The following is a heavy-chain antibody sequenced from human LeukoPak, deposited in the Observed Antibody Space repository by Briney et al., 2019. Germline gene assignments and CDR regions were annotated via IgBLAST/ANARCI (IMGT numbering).Heavy chain of an antibody. D-gene: IGHD5-24*01. CDR1: GFTVSSHY. J-gene: IGHJ4*02. CDR2: IYRGGDI. Sequence: GGSLRLSCAASGFTVSSHYMSWVHQAPGKGLEWVSVIYRGGDIYYANSVKGRFTISRDTSKNILYLQMNSLRAEDTAVYYCARGDGYNFFDYWGQGTLVTVSS. V-gene: IGHV3-53*01. CDR3: ARGDGYNFFDY.